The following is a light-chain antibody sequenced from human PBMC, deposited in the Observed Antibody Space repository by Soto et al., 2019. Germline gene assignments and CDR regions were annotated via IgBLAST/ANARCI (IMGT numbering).Light chain of an antibody. CDR1: QSLVYSDGITY. Sequence: EAVMTQSPLSLPVTLGQPASISCKSSQSLVYSDGITYLNWFQQRPGQSPRRLIYKVFNRDPGVPDRFSCSGSGTDVTLEISVVEAEDVGVYYCMQATQWPLTFCGGTKVEIK. V-gene: IGKV2-30*01. CDR3: MQATQWPLT. J-gene: IGKJ4*01. CDR2: KVF.